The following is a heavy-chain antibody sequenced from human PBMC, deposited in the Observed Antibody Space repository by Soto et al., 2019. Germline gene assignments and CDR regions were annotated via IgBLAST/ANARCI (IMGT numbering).Heavy chain of an antibody. CDR1: EYTFTSHD. D-gene: IGHD5-12*01. J-gene: IGHJ4*02. V-gene: IGHV1-8*01. CDR3: ARNLKATSDDDGLDY. Sequence: ASVKVSCTASEYTFTSHDINWVRQATGQGLEWMGWMNPNSGNTGYAPKFQGRVTMTRDTSISTAYIELNSLRSEDTAVYYCARNLKATSDDDGLDYWGQGTQVTVSS. CDR2: MNPNSGNT.